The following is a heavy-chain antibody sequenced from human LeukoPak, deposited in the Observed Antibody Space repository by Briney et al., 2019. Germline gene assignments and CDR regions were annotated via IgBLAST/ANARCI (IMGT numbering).Heavy chain of an antibody. CDR1: GFTFRSYS. J-gene: IGHJ3*02. CDR2: ISSTSGTI. D-gene: IGHD2-2*01. Sequence: GVSLRLSCVAPGFTFRSYSMNWVRQAPGKGLEWVSYISSTSGTIYYADSMKGRFTISRDNAKNSLYLQMNGLRAEDTAVYYCARELVVPAAISSYDAFDIWGQGTMVTVSS. V-gene: IGHV3-48*04. CDR3: ARELVVPAAISSYDAFDI.